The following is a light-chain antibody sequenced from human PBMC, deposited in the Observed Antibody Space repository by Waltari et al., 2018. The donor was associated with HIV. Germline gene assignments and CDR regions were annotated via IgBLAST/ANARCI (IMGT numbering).Light chain of an antibody. V-gene: IGLV3-19*01. Sequence: SSEVTQDPAVSVALGQTVRITCQGDSLRGNYATWYQQKTGQAPVVVNCAKNNRPSGIPDRFSGSSSGNTASLTITGAQAEDEADYYCSCRDSSANHLLFGGGTKLTVL. CDR2: AKN. CDR1: SLRGNY. J-gene: IGLJ3*02. CDR3: SCRDSSANHLL.